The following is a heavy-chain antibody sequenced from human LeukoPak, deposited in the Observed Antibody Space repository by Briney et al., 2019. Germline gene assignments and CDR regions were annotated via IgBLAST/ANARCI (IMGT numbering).Heavy chain of an antibody. CDR2: ISDTGGRT. V-gene: IGHV3-23*01. D-gene: IGHD3-22*01. CDR3: AKRGVVIRVILVGFHKEAYYFDS. CDR1: GITLSNYG. Sequence: PGGSLRLSCAVSGITLSNYGMTWVRQAPGKGLKWVAGISDTGGRTNYADSVKGRFTISRDNPKNTLYLQMNSLRAEDTAVYFCAKRGVVIRVILVGFHKEAYYFDSWGQEALVTVSS. J-gene: IGHJ4*02.